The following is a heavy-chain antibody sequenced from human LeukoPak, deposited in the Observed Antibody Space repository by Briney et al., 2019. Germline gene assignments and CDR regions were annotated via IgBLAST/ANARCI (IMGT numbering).Heavy chain of an antibody. J-gene: IGHJ6*03. CDR1: GGSISSYY. V-gene: IGHV4-59*12. Sequence: SETLSLTCTVSGGSISSYYWSWIRQPPGKGLEWIGYIYYSGSTNYNPSLKSRVTISVDTSKNQFSLKLSSVTAADTAVYYCARESLMVYAPYIYYYYYYMDVWGKGTTVTVSS. CDR3: ARESLMVYAPYIYYYYYYMDV. D-gene: IGHD2-8*01. CDR2: IYYSGST.